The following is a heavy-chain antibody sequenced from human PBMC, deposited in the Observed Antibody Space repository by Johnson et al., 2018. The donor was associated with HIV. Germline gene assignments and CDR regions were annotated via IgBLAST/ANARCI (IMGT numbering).Heavy chain of an antibody. D-gene: IGHD6-19*01. CDR2: ISSNTNAI. CDR3: ARGQWLVPLTFDI. J-gene: IGHJ3*02. V-gene: IGHV3-11*04. Sequence: QVQLVESGGGLVTPRGSLRLSCAASGFTFGDYHMNWIRQAPGKGLEWVSYISSNTNAIYYADSVKGRFTLSRDNAKNSLYLQMKNLRAEDTALYYCARGQWLVPLTFDIWGQGTMVTVSS. CDR1: GFTFGDYH.